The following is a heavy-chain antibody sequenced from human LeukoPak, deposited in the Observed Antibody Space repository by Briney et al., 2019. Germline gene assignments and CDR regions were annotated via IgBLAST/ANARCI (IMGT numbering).Heavy chain of an antibody. D-gene: IGHD5-24*01. V-gene: IGHV4-4*07. CDR1: GGSLRSDY. CDR2: IYTSGST. CDR3: ARDRGGDGYNSLDY. Sequence: PSGTLSLTCSVSGGSLRSDYCSWIRQSAGKGLEWMGRIYTSGSTNYNPSLKSRVTISVDTSKNQFSLKLSSVTAADTAVYYCARDRGGDGYNSLDYWGQGTLVTVSS. J-gene: IGHJ4*02.